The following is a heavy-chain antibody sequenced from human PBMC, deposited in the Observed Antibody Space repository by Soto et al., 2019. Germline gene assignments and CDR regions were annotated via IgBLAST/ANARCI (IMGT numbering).Heavy chain of an antibody. CDR3: ARSPGGYGFLEWFDP. CDR1: GGPISSGGYY. CDR2: IYYSGST. J-gene: IGHJ5*02. V-gene: IGHV4-31*03. D-gene: IGHD3-3*01. Sequence: QVQLQESGPGLVKPSQTLSLTCTVSGGPISSGGYYWSWIRQHPGKGLEWIGYIYYSGSTYYNPSLKSRVTISVDTSKNQFSLKLSSVTAADTAVYYCARSPGGYGFLEWFDPWGQGTLVTVSS.